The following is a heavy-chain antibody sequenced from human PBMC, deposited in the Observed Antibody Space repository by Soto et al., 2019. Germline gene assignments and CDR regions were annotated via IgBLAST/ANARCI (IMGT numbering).Heavy chain of an antibody. CDR1: GVTFSRQD. CDR3: VKEGDKAAILPYFDH. Sequence: ALVKVSCKASGVTFSRQDMRWVRQAPGQGLEWMGGIIPIFGTPQYAEKFQDRVTITADESTSTAYMELSSLTSEDTAVYYCVKEGDKAAILPYFDHWGQGTLVTVSS. V-gene: IGHV1-69*13. D-gene: IGHD5-18*01. CDR2: IIPIFGTP. J-gene: IGHJ4*02.